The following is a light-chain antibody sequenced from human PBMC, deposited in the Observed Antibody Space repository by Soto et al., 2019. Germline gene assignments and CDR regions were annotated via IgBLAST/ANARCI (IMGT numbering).Light chain of an antibody. CDR3: QQYGTSLWT. Sequence: DIVLTQSPVTLSVSPGERVTLSCRASQSVSSNLAWYQQKPGQAPRLIIYGASTRATGIPDRFSGSWSGTDCTLTISRVEPEDVALYYCQQYGTSLWTLGQGTKVDI. CDR2: GAS. V-gene: IGKV3-20*01. CDR1: QSVSSN. J-gene: IGKJ1*01.